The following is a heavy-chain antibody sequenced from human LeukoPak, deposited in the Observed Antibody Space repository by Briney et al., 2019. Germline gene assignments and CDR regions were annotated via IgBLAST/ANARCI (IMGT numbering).Heavy chain of an antibody. D-gene: IGHD4-17*01. CDR1: GFTVSSNY. CDR3: AGMTTVTEAHAFDI. V-gene: IGHV3-53*01. CDR2: IYSGGST. Sequence: GGSLRLSCAASGFTVSSNYMSWVRQAPGKGLEWVSVIYSGGSTYYADSVEGRFTISRDNSKNTLYLQMNSLRAEDTAVYYCAGMTTVTEAHAFDIWGQGTMVTVSS. J-gene: IGHJ3*02.